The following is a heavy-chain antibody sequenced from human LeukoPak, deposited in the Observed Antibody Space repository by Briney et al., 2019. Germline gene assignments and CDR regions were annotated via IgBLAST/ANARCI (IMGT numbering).Heavy chain of an antibody. D-gene: IGHD6-13*01. CDR3: ARDGDPNLSYSSNWYRAPFDY. CDR2: IGGSDTST. J-gene: IGHJ4*02. CDR1: GFTFSSYT. V-gene: IGHV3-23*01. Sequence: PGGSLRLSCVASGFTFSSYTMSWVRQAPGKGLEWVSAIGGSDTSTYADSVKGRFTISRDNSKNTLSLQMNSLRAEDTAVYYCARDGDPNLSYSSNWYRAPFDYWGQGTLVTVSS.